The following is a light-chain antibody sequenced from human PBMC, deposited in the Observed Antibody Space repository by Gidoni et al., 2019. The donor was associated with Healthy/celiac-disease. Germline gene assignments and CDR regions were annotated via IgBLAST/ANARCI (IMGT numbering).Light chain of an antibody. V-gene: IGKV3-20*01. Sequence: EIVLTQSPGTLSLAPGERATLSCRASQSVSSSYLAWYQQKPGPAPRLRIYGASSRATGIPDRFSGSGSGTDFTLTISRLEPEDFAVYYCQQYGSSLFTFGPGTKVDIK. CDR1: QSVSSSY. CDR3: QQYGSSLFT. J-gene: IGKJ3*01. CDR2: GAS.